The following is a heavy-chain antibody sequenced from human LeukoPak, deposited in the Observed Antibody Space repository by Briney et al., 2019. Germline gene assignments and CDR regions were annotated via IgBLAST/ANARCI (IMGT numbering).Heavy chain of an antibody. CDR1: GGSFSGYY. CDR3: ASHLGRDVFDY. J-gene: IGHJ4*02. CDR2: INHIGNT. Sequence: KSSETLSLTCGVYGGSFSGYYWTWIRQPPGKGLEWIGEINHIGNTNYNPSLKSRVTMSVDTSKNQFSLKLSSVTAADTAVYYCASHLGRDVFDYWGQGVLVAVSS. V-gene: IGHV4-34*01. D-gene: IGHD3-16*01.